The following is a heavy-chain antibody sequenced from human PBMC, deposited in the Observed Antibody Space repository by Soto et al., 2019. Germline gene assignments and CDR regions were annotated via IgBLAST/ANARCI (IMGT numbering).Heavy chain of an antibody. CDR2: ISGSGGST. D-gene: IGHD3-9*01. V-gene: IGHV3-23*01. CDR1: GFTFSSYA. J-gene: IGHJ3*02. Sequence: PGGSLRLSCAASGFTFSSYAMSWVRQAPGKGLEWVSAISGSGGSTYYANSVKGRFTISRDNSKNTLKLQMNSLRAEDTAVFYFAKDPDYYDILTAGAFDIWGQGTMVTVSS. CDR3: AKDPDYYDILTAGAFDI.